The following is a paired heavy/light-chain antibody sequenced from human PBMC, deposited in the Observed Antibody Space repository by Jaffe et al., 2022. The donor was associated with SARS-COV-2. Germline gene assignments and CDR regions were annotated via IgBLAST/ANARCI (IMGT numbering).Light chain of an antibody. Sequence: EIVMTQSPATLSVSPGERATLSCRASQSVSSNLAWYQQKPGQAPRLLIYGASTRATGIPARFSGSGSGTEFTLTISSLQSEDFAVYYCQQYNKWPLLTFGGGTKVEVK. V-gene: IGKV3-15*01. J-gene: IGKJ4*01. CDR1: QSVSSN. CDR2: GAS. CDR3: QQYNKWPLLT.
Heavy chain of an antibody. D-gene: IGHD2-2*01. J-gene: IGHJ4*02. V-gene: IGHV3-64D*09. CDR3: VKGGLVVPAVNFDY. CDR1: GFTFSTYG. Sequence: EVQLVESGGGLVHPGGSLRLSCSASGFTFSTYGMHWVRQAPGKGLEYISAINSNGISTYYADSVKGRFTISRDNSKNTLYLQMSSLRPEDTAVYYCVKGGLVVPAVNFDYWGQGTLVTVSS. CDR2: INSNGIST.